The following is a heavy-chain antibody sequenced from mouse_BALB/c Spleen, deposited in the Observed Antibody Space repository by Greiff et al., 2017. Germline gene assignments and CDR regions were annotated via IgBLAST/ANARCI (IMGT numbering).Heavy chain of an antibody. J-gene: IGHJ4*01. CDR3: ARYYGRTYYYAMDY. D-gene: IGHD1-2*01. CDR1: GFNIKDTY. CDR2: IDPANGNT. Sequence: VQLQQSGAELVKPGASVKLSCTASGFNIKDTYMHWVKQRPEQGLEWIGRIDPANGNTKYDPKFQGKATITADTSSNTAYLQLSSLTSEDTAVYYRARYYGRTYYYAMDYGGQGTAGTVSS. V-gene: IGHV14-3*02.